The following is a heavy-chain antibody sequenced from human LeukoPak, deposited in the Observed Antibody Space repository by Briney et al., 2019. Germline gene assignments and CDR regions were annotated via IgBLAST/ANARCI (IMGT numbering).Heavy chain of an antibody. V-gene: IGHV4-59*01. D-gene: IGHD6-6*01. CDR3: ARCIGSSSFARWFDP. CDR2: IYYRGST. Sequence: PSETLSLTCTVSGGSLSSYYWSWIRQPPGKGLEWIGYIYYRGSTSYNSSLRSRVTVSVDTSKNQFSLKLSSVTAADTAVYYCARCIGSSSFARWFDPWGQGTLVTVPS. J-gene: IGHJ5*02. CDR1: GGSLSSYY.